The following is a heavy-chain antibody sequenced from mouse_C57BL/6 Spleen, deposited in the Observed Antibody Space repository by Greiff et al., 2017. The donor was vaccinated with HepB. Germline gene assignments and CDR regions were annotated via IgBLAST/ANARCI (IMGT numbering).Heavy chain of an antibody. CDR1: GYTFTSYW. CDR2: IDPSDSYT. J-gene: IGHJ4*01. CDR3: ARSPPYYYGSSYHDYYAMDY. Sequence: VQLQQPGAELVRPGTSVKLSCKASGYTFTSYWMHWVKQRPGQGLEWIGVIDPSDSYTNYNQKFKGKATLTVDTSSSTAYMQLSSLTSEDSAVYYCARSPPYYYGSSYHDYYAMDYWGQGTSVTVSS. D-gene: IGHD1-1*01. V-gene: IGHV1-59*01.